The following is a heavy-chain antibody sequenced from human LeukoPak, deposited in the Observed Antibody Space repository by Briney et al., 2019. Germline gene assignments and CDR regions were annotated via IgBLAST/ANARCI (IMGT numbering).Heavy chain of an antibody. CDR3: AKGNRVQYYGMDV. Sequence: GGSLRLSCAASGFTFDDYAMHWVRQAPGKGLEWVSGISWNSGSIGYADSVKGRFTISRDNAKNSLYLQMNSLRAEDTALYYCAKGNRVQYYGMDVWGQGTTVTVSS. CDR2: ISWNSGSI. V-gene: IGHV3-9*01. D-gene: IGHD3-10*01. CDR1: GFTFDDYA. J-gene: IGHJ6*02.